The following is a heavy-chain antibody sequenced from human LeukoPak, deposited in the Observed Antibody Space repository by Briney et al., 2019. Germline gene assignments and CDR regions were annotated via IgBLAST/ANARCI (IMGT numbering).Heavy chain of an antibody. CDR3: AKDPSSGYDTYWYFDL. V-gene: IGHV3-30*02. CDR2: IRYDGNNK. J-gene: IGHJ2*01. Sequence: GGSLRLSCAASGFTFSSYGMHWVRQAPGKGLEWVAFIRYDGNNKSYADSVKGRFTISRDNSKNTLYLQMNSLRAEDTAVYYCAKDPSSGYDTYWYFDLWGRGTLVTVSS. D-gene: IGHD5-12*01. CDR1: GFTFSSYG.